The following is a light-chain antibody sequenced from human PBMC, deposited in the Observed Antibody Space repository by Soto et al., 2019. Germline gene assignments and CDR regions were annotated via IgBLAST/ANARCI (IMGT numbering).Light chain of an antibody. CDR1: QSVSSSY. J-gene: IGKJ1*01. CDR3: QHYGSSWT. V-gene: IGKV3-20*01. Sequence: EIVFTKSPGTLSLSPGERATLSCRASQSVSSSYLACYQQKPGQAPRLLIYGASSRATGIPDRFSGSGSGTDFTLTISRLEPEDFAVYYCQHYGSSWTFGQGTKVDIK. CDR2: GAS.